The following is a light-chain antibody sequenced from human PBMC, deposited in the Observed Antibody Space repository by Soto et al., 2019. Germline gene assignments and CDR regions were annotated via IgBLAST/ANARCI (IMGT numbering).Light chain of an antibody. Sequence: EVVMTQSPATVSVSPGERTSLSCRASQSIGTNWGWYQQRPGQAPRLLIAKTSLRVAGVPARFSGSGSGTEFTLTISSMQSDDMAVYYCQQYAGWPLTFGGGTKVDIQ. CDR2: KTS. CDR3: QQYAGWPLT. V-gene: IGKV3D-15*01. CDR1: QSIGTN. J-gene: IGKJ4*01.